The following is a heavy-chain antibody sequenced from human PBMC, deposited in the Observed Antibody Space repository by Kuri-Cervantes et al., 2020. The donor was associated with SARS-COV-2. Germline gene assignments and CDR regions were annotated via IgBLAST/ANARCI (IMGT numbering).Heavy chain of an antibody. Sequence: ASVKVSCKASGYTFTSYYMHWVRQAPGQGLEWMGIINPSGGSTSYAQKLQGRVTMTRDTSISTVYMELSRLRSDDTAVYYCARGLGYSSSSHRGGSFDYWGQGTLVTVSS. CDR1: GYTFTSYY. V-gene: IGHV1-46*01. J-gene: IGHJ4*02. CDR3: ARGLGYSSSSHRGGSFDY. D-gene: IGHD6-6*01. CDR2: INPSGGST.